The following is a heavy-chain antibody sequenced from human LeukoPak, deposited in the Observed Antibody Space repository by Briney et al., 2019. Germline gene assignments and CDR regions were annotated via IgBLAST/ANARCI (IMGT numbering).Heavy chain of an antibody. CDR1: GFTFSNSA. V-gene: IGHV3-23*01. CDR3: AKERYYDSSGFDY. J-gene: IGHJ4*02. CDR2: LSGSGITT. D-gene: IGHD3-22*01. Sequence: PGWSLRLSCAASGFTFSNSAMSWVRQAPGKGLEWVSTLSGSGITTYYADSVKGRFTISRDNSKNTLYLQMNSLRAEDTAVYYCAKERYYDSSGFDYWGQGTLVTVSS.